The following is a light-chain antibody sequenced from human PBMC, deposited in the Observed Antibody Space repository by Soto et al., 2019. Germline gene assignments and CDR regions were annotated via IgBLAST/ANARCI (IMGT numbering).Light chain of an antibody. CDR2: DVS. CDR3: PSYTSSRSHVV. J-gene: IGLJ2*01. CDR1: SSDVCGYNY. Sequence: SALTQPASVSGSPGQSITISCTGTSSDVCGYNYVSWYQQHPGKAPKLMIYDVSNRPSGFSERFSGSKSGNTASLTISGLHAEDEADYYCPSYTSSRSHVVFGGRTKLTLL. V-gene: IGLV2-14*01.